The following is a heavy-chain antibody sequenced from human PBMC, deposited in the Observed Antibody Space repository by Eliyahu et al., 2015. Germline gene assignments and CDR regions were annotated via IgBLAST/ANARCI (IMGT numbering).Heavy chain of an antibody. D-gene: IGHD3-10*01. CDR3: ARDQRGGFGELHWYFDL. CDR1: GGSISSYY. CDR2: IYTSGST. V-gene: IGHV4-4*07. Sequence: QVQLQESGPGLVKPSETLSLTCTVXGGSISSYYWSWIRQPAGKGLEWIGRIYTSGSTNYNPSLKSRVTMSVDTSKNQFSLKLSSVTAADTAVYYCARDQRGGFGELHWYFDLWGRGTLVTVSS. J-gene: IGHJ2*01.